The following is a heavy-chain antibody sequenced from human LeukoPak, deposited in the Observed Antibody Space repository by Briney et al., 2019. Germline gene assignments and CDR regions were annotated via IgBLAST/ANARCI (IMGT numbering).Heavy chain of an antibody. V-gene: IGHV5-10-1*01. J-gene: IGHJ5*02. CDR2: IDPTDSYT. D-gene: IGHD6-13*01. Sequence: GESLKISCKGSGYSFTSYWISWVRQMPGKGLEWMGSIDPTDSYTNYSPSFQGHVTISADKSISTAYLQWSSLKASDTAMYYCARHGIAAAGTLCYNWFDPWGQGTLVTVSS. CDR3: ARHGIAAAGTLCYNWFDP. CDR1: GYSFTSYW.